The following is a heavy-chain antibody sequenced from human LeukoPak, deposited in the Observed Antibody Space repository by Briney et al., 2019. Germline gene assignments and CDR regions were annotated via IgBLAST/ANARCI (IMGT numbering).Heavy chain of an antibody. CDR1: GFTFSSYA. CDR3: ARDPGIAAADTLDI. Sequence: PGGSLRLSCAASGFTFSSYAMHWVRQAPGKGLEWVAVISYDGSNKYYADSVKGRFTISRDNSKNTLYLQMNSLRAEDTAVYYCARDPGIAAADTLDIWGQGTMVTVSS. J-gene: IGHJ3*02. CDR2: ISYDGSNK. V-gene: IGHV3-30-3*01. D-gene: IGHD6-13*01.